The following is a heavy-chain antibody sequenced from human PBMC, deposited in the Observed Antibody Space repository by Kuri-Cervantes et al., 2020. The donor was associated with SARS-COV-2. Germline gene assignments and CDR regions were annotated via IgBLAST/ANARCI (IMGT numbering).Heavy chain of an antibody. CDR2: ISSSSSYI. V-gene: IGHV3-21*01. J-gene: IGHJ5*02. D-gene: IGHD1-26*01. CDR1: GFTFSSYS. Sequence: GGSLRLSCAASGFTFSSYSMNWVRQAPGKGLEWVSSISSSSSYIYYADSVKGRFTISRDNSKSTLSLQMNSLRAEDTAVYYCARDLLTQGWFDPWGQGTLVTVSS. CDR3: ARDLLTQGWFDP.